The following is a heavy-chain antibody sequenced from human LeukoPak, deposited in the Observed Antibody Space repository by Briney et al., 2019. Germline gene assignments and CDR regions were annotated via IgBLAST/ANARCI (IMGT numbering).Heavy chain of an antibody. D-gene: IGHD3-10*01. CDR1: GDSMSGYS. Sequence: SETLSLTCTVSGDSMSGYSWSWLRQPAGKELEWIGRIYSSYFTEYNLSLDGRVTMSIDTSKNQFSLMLDSVAAADTAVYYCARVHIVTGTYFDSWGQGALVTVSS. CDR2: IYSSYFT. J-gene: IGHJ4*02. V-gene: IGHV4-4*07. CDR3: ARVHIVTGTYFDS.